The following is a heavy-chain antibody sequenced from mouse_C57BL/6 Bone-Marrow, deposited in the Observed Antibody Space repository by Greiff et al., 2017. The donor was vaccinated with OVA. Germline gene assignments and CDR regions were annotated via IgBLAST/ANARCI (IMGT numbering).Heavy chain of an antibody. CDR2: ISNGGGST. Sequence: EVKLVEPGGGLVQPGGSLKLSCAASGFTFSDYYMYWVRQTPEKRLEWVAYISNGGGSTYYQDTVKGRFTISRDNAKNTLYLQMSRLKSEDTAMYYCARHYEYDGVFDDWGQGTTLTVSS. CDR1: GFTFSDYY. D-gene: IGHD2-4*01. V-gene: IGHV5-12*01. J-gene: IGHJ2*01. CDR3: ARHYEYDGVFDD.